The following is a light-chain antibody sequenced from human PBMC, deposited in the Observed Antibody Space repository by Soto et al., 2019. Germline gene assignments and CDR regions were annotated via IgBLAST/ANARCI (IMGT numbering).Light chain of an antibody. Sequence: EIVLTQSPGTLSVSPGERVTLSCRAGQSVNSNFLAWYQQRPGQAPRLLLFGASYRATGIPDRFSGSGSGTDFTLTISRLEAEDFAVYYCQQYSSSPPEFTFGPGTRVDSK. J-gene: IGKJ3*01. V-gene: IGKV3-20*01. CDR1: QSVNSNF. CDR2: GAS. CDR3: QQYSSSPPEFT.